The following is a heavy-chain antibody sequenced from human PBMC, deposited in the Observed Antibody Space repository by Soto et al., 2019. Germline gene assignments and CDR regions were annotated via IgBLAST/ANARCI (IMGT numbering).Heavy chain of an antibody. J-gene: IGHJ5*02. CDR3: ARNSPLGPNSIRRFDP. D-gene: IGHD3-3*02. Sequence: APVEVSRKASGYTFTSYDINGVRQATGQGLEWMGWMNPNSGNTGYAQKFQGRVTMTRNTSISTAYMELSSLRSEDTAVYYCARNSPLGPNSIRRFDPWGQGTLVTVSS. V-gene: IGHV1-8*01. CDR1: GYTFTSYD. CDR2: MNPNSGNT.